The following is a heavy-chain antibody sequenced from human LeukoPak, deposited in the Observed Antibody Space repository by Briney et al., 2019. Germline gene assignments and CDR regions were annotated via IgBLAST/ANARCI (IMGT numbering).Heavy chain of an antibody. D-gene: IGHD3-3*01. V-gene: IGHV3-23*01. J-gene: IGHJ6*03. Sequence: QSGGSLRLSCAASGFTFSSYAMSWVRQAPGKGLEWVSAISGSGGSTYYADSVKGRFTISRDNSKSTLYLQMNSLRAEDTAVYYCARGGGDFWSGYYSYYYYYMDVWGKGTTVTVSS. CDR3: ARGGGDFWSGYYSYYYYYMDV. CDR2: ISGSGGST. CDR1: GFTFSSYA.